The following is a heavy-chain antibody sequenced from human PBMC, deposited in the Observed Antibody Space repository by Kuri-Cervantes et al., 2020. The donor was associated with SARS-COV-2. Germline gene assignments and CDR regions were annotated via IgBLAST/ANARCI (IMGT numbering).Heavy chain of an antibody. D-gene: IGHD2-15*01. J-gene: IGHJ6*02. Sequence: GESLKISCAASGFTSSSYSMNWVRQAPGRGLEWVSSISSSSSYIYYADSVKGRFTISRDNAKNSLYLQMNSLRAEDTAVYYCARGGYCSGGSCYSVYYYYYYGMDVWGQGTTVTVSS. V-gene: IGHV3-21*01. CDR1: GFTSSSYS. CDR3: ARGGYCSGGSCYSVYYYYYYGMDV. CDR2: ISSSSSYI.